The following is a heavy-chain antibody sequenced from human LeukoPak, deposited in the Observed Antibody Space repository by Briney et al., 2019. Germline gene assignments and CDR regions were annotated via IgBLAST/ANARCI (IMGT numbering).Heavy chain of an antibody. Sequence: PSETLSLTCTVSGGSISSYYWSWIRQPPGKGLEWIGYIYYSGSTYYNPSLKSRVTISVDTSKNQFSLKLSSVTAADTAVYYCARSPYYYDSSGYYTDYWGQGTLVTVSS. J-gene: IGHJ4*02. CDR2: IYYSGST. CDR3: ARSPYYYDSSGYYTDY. CDR1: GGSISSYY. V-gene: IGHV4-59*06. D-gene: IGHD3-22*01.